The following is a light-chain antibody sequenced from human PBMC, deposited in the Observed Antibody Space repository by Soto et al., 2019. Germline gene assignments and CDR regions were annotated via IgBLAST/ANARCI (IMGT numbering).Light chain of an antibody. V-gene: IGKV2-28*01. CDR2: MGS. CDR3: MQALQIPLT. CDR1: QSLLHSHGYTY. J-gene: IGKJ4*01. Sequence: DIGMTQSPVSLPVTPAEPASISCRSSQSLLHSHGYTYLDWYLQKPGQSPQLLIYMGSTRASGVPDRFSGSGSDTDFTLKISRVEAEDVGVYYCMQALQIPLTFGGGTKVEIK.